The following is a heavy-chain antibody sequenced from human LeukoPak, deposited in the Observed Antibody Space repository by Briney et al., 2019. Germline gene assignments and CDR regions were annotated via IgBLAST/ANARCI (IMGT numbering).Heavy chain of an antibody. CDR3: AKDPDVVVPAAISGGPFDY. CDR1: GFTFSSYW. CDR2: IKQDGSEK. V-gene: IGHV3-7*03. D-gene: IGHD2-2*02. J-gene: IGHJ4*02. Sequence: GGSLRLFCAASGFTFSSYWMSWVRQAPGKGLEWVANIKQDGSEKYYVDSVKGRFTISRDNSKNTLYLQMNSLRAEDTAVYYCAKDPDVVVPAAISGGPFDYWGQGTLVTVSS.